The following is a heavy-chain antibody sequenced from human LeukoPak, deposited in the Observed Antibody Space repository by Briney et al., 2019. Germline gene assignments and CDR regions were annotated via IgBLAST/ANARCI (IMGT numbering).Heavy chain of an antibody. J-gene: IGHJ6*02. Sequence: PGRSLRLSYAASGFTFSSYGMHWVRQAPGKGLEWVAVIWYDGSNKYYADSVKGRFTISRDSSKNTLYLQMNSLRAEDTAVYYCARDCPYSSGWLNGMDVWGQGTTVTVSS. V-gene: IGHV3-33*01. D-gene: IGHD6-19*01. CDR3: ARDCPYSSGWLNGMDV. CDR1: GFTFSSYG. CDR2: IWYDGSNK.